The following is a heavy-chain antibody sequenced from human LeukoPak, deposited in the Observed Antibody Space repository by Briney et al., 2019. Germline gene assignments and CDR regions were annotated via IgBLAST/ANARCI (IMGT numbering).Heavy chain of an antibody. CDR2: IYYSGST. CDR3: ATENGSGSYQGDY. D-gene: IGHD3-10*01. V-gene: IGHV4-39*01. CDR1: GGSISSSSYY. Sequence: SETLSLTCTVSGGSISSSSYYWGWIRQPPGKGLEWIGSIYYSGSTYYNPSLKSRVTISVDTSKNQFSLKLSSVTAADTAVYYCATENGSGSYQGDYWGQGNLVTVSS. J-gene: IGHJ4*02.